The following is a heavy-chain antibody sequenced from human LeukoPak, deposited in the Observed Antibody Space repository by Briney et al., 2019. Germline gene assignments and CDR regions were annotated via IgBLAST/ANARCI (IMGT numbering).Heavy chain of an antibody. CDR2: ITGGGGGTYYA. J-gene: IGHJ4*02. CDR3: AKLPTSGRGAYFDC. CDR1: GFTFTNHA. Sequence: GGSLRLSCAASGFTFTNHAMSWVRQAPGKGLEWVSTITGGGGGTYYAYYADSVKGRFTISRDSSKNTLYLQMNSLRADDTALYYCAKLPTSGRGAYFDCWGQGALVTVSS. D-gene: IGHD5-12*01. V-gene: IGHV3-23*01.